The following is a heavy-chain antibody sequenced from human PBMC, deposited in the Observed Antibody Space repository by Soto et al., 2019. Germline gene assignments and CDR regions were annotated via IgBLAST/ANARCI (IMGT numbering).Heavy chain of an antibody. CDR2: IYYSGST. J-gene: IGHJ4*02. CDR3: ARRYSLEYYFDY. D-gene: IGHD5-18*01. V-gene: IGHV4-31*03. Sequence: LQMICHTCTVSEGSSRGRGDYWSWISKHPGKGLEWIGYIYYSGSTYYNPSLKSRVTISVDTSKNQFSLKLSSVTAADTAVYYCARRYSLEYYFDYWGQGTLVTVSS. CDR1: EGSSRGRGDY.